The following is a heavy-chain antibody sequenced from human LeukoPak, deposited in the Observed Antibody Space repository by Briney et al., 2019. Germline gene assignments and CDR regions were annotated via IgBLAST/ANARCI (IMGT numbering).Heavy chain of an antibody. CDR3: AKELYSTSDFYYGMDV. V-gene: IGHV3-23*01. D-gene: IGHD4-4*01. Sequence: GGSLRLSCAASGFTFSSYAMTWVRQAPGKGLEWVSSVSGSGNGEGRTPYADSVKGRFTISRDNSRNTVFLQMNSLRVGDTAVYYCAKELYSTSDFYYGMDVRGQGTTVTVSS. CDR1: GFTFSSYA. J-gene: IGHJ6*02. CDR2: VSGSGNGEGRT.